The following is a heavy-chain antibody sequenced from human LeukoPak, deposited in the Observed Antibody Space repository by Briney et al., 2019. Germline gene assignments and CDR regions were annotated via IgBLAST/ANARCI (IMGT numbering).Heavy chain of an antibody. D-gene: IGHD6-6*01. J-gene: IGHJ4*02. CDR1: GFTFSSYT. V-gene: IGHV3-7*01. Sequence: GGSLRLSCEASGFTFSSYTMNWVRQAPGKGLEWVANIKQDGSEKYYVDSVKGRFTISRDNAKNSLYLQMNSLRAEDTAVYYCARDRGIAALDYWGQGTLVTVSS. CDR3: ARDRGIAALDY. CDR2: IKQDGSEK.